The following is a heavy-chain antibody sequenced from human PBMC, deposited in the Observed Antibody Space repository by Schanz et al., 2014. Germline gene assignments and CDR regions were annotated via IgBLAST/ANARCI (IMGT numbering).Heavy chain of an antibody. Sequence: EVQLVESGGGLVKPGGSLRLSCATSGFTLNNAWMNWVRQAPGKGLQWVARIKSKTDGGTRDYAAPVKGRFTISTDDSKNTVYLQMNSLQTEDTAVYYCARGGPAYYFDDWGQGTLVTVSS. CDR2: IKSKTDGGTR. V-gene: IGHV3-15*01. CDR3: ARGGPAYYFDD. J-gene: IGHJ4*02. CDR1: GFTLNNAW.